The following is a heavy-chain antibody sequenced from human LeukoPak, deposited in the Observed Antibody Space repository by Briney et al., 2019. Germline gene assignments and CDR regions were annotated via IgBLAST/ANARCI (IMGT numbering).Heavy chain of an antibody. J-gene: IGHJ5*02. V-gene: IGHV3-21*01. CDR1: GFTFSSYT. Sequence: GGSLRLSCAASGFTFSSYTMNWVRQAPGKGLEWVSSISSSSSHIYYADSVKGRFTISRDNAKNSLYLQMNSLRAEDTAVYYCARVVLGTGFFSWGEGTLVTVSS. D-gene: IGHD2-8*02. CDR3: ARVVLGTGFFS. CDR2: ISSSSSHI.